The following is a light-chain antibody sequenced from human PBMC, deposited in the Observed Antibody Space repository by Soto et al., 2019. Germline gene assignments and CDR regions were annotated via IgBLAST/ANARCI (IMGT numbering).Light chain of an antibody. Sequence: EIVMTQSPAPLSVPPGERATLSCRASQSVSSNLAWYQQKPGQAPRLLIYGASTRATGIPARFSGSGSGTEFTLTISSLQSEDVAVYYCQQRSSWPITLGQGTRLEI. CDR3: QQRSSWPIT. CDR1: QSVSSN. V-gene: IGKV3-15*01. J-gene: IGKJ5*01. CDR2: GAS.